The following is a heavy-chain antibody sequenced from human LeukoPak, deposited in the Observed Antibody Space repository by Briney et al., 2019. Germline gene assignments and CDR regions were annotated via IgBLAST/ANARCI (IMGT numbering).Heavy chain of an antibody. J-gene: IGHJ4*02. Sequence: GGSLRLSCAASGFTFSSYGMHWVRQAPGKGLEGVAVILYDGSNKYYADSVKGRFTISRDNSKNTLYLQMNGLRAEDTAVYYCAKVYSSSSPGDYWGQGTLVTVSS. D-gene: IGHD6-13*01. CDR3: AKVYSSSSPGDY. CDR1: GFTFSSYG. V-gene: IGHV3-30*18. CDR2: ILYDGSNK.